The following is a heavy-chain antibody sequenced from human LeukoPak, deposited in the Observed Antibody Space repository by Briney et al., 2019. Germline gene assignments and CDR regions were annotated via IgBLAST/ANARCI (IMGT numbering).Heavy chain of an antibody. D-gene: IGHD2-15*01. CDR3: ARHCCSGPAKRVFDI. CDR2: ISYSGNT. Sequence: SETLSLTCTVSGGSIISSDYHWGWVRQPPGKGLQWIGTISYSGNTDYNPSLRSRVTISVDTSNNQFSLRLGSVTAADTAVYHCARHCCSGPAKRVFDIWGQGTMVTVSS. J-gene: IGHJ3*02. V-gene: IGHV4-39*01. CDR1: GGSIISSDYH.